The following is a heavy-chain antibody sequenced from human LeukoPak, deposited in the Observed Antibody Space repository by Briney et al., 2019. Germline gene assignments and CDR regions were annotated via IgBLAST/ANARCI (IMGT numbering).Heavy chain of an antibody. CDR1: GGSISSYY. CDR3: ATVEDGYNYGDY. J-gene: IGHJ4*02. Sequence: SETLSLTCTVSGGSISSYYWSWIRRPAGKGLEWIGRIYTSGSTNYNPSLKSRVTMSVDTSKNQFSLKLSSVTAADTAVYYCATVEDGYNYGDYWGQGTLVTVSS. D-gene: IGHD5-24*01. CDR2: IYTSGST. V-gene: IGHV4-4*07.